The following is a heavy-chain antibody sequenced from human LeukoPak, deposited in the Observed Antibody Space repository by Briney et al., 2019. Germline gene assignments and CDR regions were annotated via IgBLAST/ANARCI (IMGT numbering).Heavy chain of an antibody. J-gene: IGHJ3*02. D-gene: IGHD3-10*01. Sequence: ASVKVSCKASGYTFTSHGISWVRQAPGQGLEWMGRINPNSGATNYAQRFQGRVTMTRDTSISTAYMELSRLRSDDTAVYYCSRQGVWGAFDIWGQGTMVTVSS. CDR2: INPNSGAT. V-gene: IGHV1-2*06. CDR3: SRQGVWGAFDI. CDR1: GYTFTSHG.